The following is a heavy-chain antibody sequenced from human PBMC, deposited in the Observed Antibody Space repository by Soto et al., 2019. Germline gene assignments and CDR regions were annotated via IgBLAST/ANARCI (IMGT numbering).Heavy chain of an antibody. CDR2: INAGNGNT. D-gene: IGHD3-22*01. CDR1: GYTFTSYA. V-gene: IGHV1-3*01. CDR3: ARSSGYYLIDY. J-gene: IGHJ4*02. Sequence: QVQLVQSGAEVKKPGASVKVSCKASGYTFTSYAMHWVRQAPGQRLKWMGWINAGNGNTKYSQKFQGRVTITRDTSASIACMELSSLRSEDTAVYYCARSSGYYLIDYWGQGTLVTVSS.